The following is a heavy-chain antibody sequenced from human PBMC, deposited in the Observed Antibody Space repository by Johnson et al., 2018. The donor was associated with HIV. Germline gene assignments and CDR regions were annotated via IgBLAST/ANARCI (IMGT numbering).Heavy chain of an antibody. D-gene: IGHD1-1*01. CDR3: AVLTTGGLRVGNFDI. CDR1: GFTFSSYG. J-gene: IGHJ3*02. Sequence: QVQLVESGGGLVQPGGSLRLSCPASGFTFSSYGMHWVRQAPGKGLAWVAVISLDGSNQYYAYSLKGRFTISRDNSKNTLYLQMDSLRIEDTAVYDCAVLTTGGLRVGNFDIWGQGTMVTVSS. CDR2: ISLDGSNQ. V-gene: IGHV3-30*03.